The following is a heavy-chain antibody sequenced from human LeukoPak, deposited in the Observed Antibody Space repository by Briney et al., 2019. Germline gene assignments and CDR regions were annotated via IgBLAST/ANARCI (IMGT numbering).Heavy chain of an antibody. D-gene: IGHD4-23*01. J-gene: IGHJ4*02. V-gene: IGHV4-31*03. CDR2: IYYSGSA. CDR1: GGSISSGGYY. Sequence: SETLSLTCTVSGGSISSGGYYWSWIRQHPGKGLEWIGYIYYSGSAYYNPSLKSRVTISVDTSKNQFSLKLGSVTAADTAVYYCATYGGNFVDYWGQGTLVTVSS. CDR3: ATYGGNFVDY.